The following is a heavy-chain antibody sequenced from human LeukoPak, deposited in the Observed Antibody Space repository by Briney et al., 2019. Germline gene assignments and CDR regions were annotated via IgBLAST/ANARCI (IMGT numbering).Heavy chain of an antibody. J-gene: IGHJ4*02. V-gene: IGHV3-30*03. CDR2: ISNDGNNK. D-gene: IGHD6-13*01. Sequence: SGGSLRLSCAASGFPFSSYGMHWVRQAPGKGLEWVAAISNDGNNKFYADSVKGRFTISRDNPKNTMNLQMNSLRAEDTAVYYCARGVSSCAYWGQGTLVTVSS. CDR3: ARGVSSCAY. CDR1: GFPFSSYG.